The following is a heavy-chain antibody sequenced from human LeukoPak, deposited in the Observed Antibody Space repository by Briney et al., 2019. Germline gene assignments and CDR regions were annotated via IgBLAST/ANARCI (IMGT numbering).Heavy chain of an antibody. V-gene: IGHV4-59*08. CDR3: ARVTYQLLYSVDYYYYMDV. D-gene: IGHD2-2*02. Sequence: MRSETLSLTCTVSGASINNYYWGWVRQSPGRGLEWIGYIHLSGKTNYNPSLESRVTMSADTSKNQFFLRLTSVTAADTAVYYCARVTYQLLYSVDYYYYMDVWGKGTTVTVSS. CDR2: IHLSGKT. CDR1: GASINNYY. J-gene: IGHJ6*03.